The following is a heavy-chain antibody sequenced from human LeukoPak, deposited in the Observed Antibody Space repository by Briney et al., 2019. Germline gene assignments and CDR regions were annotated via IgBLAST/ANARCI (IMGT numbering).Heavy chain of an antibody. J-gene: IGHJ4*02. D-gene: IGHD3-10*01. Sequence: PGGSLRLSCAASGFTFSSYAMSWVRQAPGKGLEWVSGISGGGGSTYYADSVKGRFTISKDNSKNTLYLQMNSLRAEDTAVYYCASRGVRGVVGQDYWGQGTLVTVSS. CDR3: ASRGVRGVVGQDY. CDR1: GFTFSSYA. V-gene: IGHV3-23*01. CDR2: ISGGGGST.